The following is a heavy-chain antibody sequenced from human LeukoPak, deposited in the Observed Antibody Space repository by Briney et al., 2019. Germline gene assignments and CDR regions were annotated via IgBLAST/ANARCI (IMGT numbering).Heavy chain of an antibody. J-gene: IGHJ4*02. Sequence: GGSLRLSCAASGFTFSSYSMNWVRQAPGKGLEWVSSISSSSSYIYYADSVKGRFTISRDNAKNSLYLQMDSLRPEDTAFYYCAKDVQMTSNAYSNYFDYWGQGTLVTVSS. CDR1: GFTFSSYS. CDR3: AKDVQMTSNAYSNYFDY. CDR2: ISSSSSYI. V-gene: IGHV3-21*04. D-gene: IGHD3-16*01.